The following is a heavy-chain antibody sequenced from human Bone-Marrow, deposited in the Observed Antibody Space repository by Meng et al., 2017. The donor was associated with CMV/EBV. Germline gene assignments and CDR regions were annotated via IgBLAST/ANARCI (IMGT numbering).Heavy chain of an antibody. J-gene: IGHJ5*02. V-gene: IGHV3-21*01. CDR3: ARDQEYSESQFLEPWFDP. CDR1: GFLFTTCA. CDR2: ISSGSRYI. Sequence: GESLKISCATSGFLFTTCAMTWVRQAPGKGLEWVSSISSGSRYIYYADSVKGRFTISRDNAKNSLYLQMNSLRVDDTAVYYCARDQEYSESQFLEPWFDPWGQGTRVTVSS. D-gene: IGHD1-26*01.